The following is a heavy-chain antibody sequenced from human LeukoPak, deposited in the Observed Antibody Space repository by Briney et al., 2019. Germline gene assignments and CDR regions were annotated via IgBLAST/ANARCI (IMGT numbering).Heavy chain of an antibody. D-gene: IGHD3-10*01. CDR1: GGSFSDYY. J-gene: IGHJ5*02. CDR2: INHSGST. Sequence: SETLSLTCAVYGGSFSDYYWSWIRQPPGKGLEWIGEINHSGSTNYNPSLKSRVTISVDTSKTQFSLKLSSVTAADTAVYYCARQVGDVLLWFGELLGGFDPWGQGTLVTVSS. V-gene: IGHV4-34*01. CDR3: ARQVGDVLLWFGELLGGFDP.